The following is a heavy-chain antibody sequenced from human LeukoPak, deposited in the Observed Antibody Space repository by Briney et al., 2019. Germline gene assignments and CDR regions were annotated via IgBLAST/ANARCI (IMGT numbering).Heavy chain of an antibody. CDR1: GFTFSSYS. J-gene: IGHJ6*02. V-gene: IGHV3-33*08. CDR3: ARGQPPSYYDMDV. Sequence: GGSLRLSCAASGFTFSSYSMNWVRQAPGKGLEWVAVIWSDGSSKHYADSVKGRFTISRDNSENTLYLQMNSLRAEDTALYYCARGQPPSYYDMDVWGQGTTVTVSS. CDR2: IWSDGSSK. D-gene: IGHD6-13*01.